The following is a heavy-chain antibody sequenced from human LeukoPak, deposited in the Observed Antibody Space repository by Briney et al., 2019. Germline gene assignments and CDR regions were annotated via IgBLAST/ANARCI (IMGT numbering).Heavy chain of an antibody. CDR3: ARHVVAVGFDY. Sequence: GGSPRLSCAASGFTFSSYGMHWVRQAPGKGLEWVAVISYDGSNKYYADSVKGRFTISRDNAKNSLYLQMNSLRAEDMAVYYCARHVVAVGFDYWGQGTLVTVSS. J-gene: IGHJ4*02. V-gene: IGHV3-30*03. D-gene: IGHD3-22*01. CDR1: GFTFSSYG. CDR2: ISYDGSNK.